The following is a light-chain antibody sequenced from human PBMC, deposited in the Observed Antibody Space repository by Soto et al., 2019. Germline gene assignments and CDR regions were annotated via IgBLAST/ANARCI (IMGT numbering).Light chain of an antibody. J-gene: IGKJ3*01. Sequence: EIELTQSPGTLSLSPGERATLSCRASQSVSSSYLAWYQQKPGQAPRLLIYGASSRATGIPDRFSGSGSGTDFTLTISRLEPEDFAVYYYEQYGSSPLFTFGPGTKVDIK. V-gene: IGKV3-20*01. CDR3: EQYGSSPLFT. CDR1: QSVSSSY. CDR2: GAS.